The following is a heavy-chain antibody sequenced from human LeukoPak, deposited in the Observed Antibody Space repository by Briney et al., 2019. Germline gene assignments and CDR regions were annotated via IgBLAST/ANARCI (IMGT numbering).Heavy chain of an antibody. Sequence: GGSLRLSCAASGFTFSSYSMNWVRQAPGRGLEWVSSISSSSSYRYYADSVKGRFTISRDNAKNSLYLQMNSLRAEDTAVYYCARTGSSVAFDIWGQGTMVTVSS. J-gene: IGHJ3*02. V-gene: IGHV3-21*01. CDR3: ARTGSSVAFDI. CDR1: GFTFSSYS. D-gene: IGHD1-26*01. CDR2: ISSSSSYR.